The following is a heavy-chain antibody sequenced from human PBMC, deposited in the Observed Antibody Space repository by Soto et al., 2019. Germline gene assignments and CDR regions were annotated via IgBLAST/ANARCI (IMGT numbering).Heavy chain of an antibody. Sequence: TLSLTCAFSGGSITSGAYYWTWIRQHPGKGLEWIAYIHYSGRTYYNPSLKSRVTISVDTSNNQFSLKLSSVTAADTAVYYCARYYFDSSGYSNWFDPWGQGTLVTVSS. J-gene: IGHJ5*02. CDR3: ARYYFDSSGYSNWFDP. CDR2: IHYSGRT. V-gene: IGHV4-31*11. CDR1: GGSITSGAYY. D-gene: IGHD3-22*01.